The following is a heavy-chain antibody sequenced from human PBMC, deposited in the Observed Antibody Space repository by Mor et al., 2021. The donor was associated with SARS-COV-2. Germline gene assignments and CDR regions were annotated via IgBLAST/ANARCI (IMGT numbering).Heavy chain of an antibody. V-gene: IGHV4-59*09. CDR3: ARGHIAVAYAFDL. CDR2: T. D-gene: IGHD6-19*01. Sequence: TNYNPARPRRVTISVDTSKNQFSLKLSSVPAADTAVYYCARGHIAVAYAFDLWGQGTMVTVSS. J-gene: IGHJ3*01.